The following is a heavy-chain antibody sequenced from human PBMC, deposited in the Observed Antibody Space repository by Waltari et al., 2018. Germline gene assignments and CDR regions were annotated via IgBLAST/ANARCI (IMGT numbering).Heavy chain of an antibody. D-gene: IGHD1-1*01. CDR1: GYSFTSYW. CDR2: TFPGDSNT. Sequence: EVQLVQSGAEVKKPGESLKISCKGSGYSFTSYWIGWVRQMPGKGLEWMGITFPGDSNTRHTPPFQGQVTISADKSISTAYLQWSSLKASDTAMYYCARHERADAFDIWGQGTMVTVSS. J-gene: IGHJ3*02. CDR3: ARHERADAFDI. V-gene: IGHV5-51*01.